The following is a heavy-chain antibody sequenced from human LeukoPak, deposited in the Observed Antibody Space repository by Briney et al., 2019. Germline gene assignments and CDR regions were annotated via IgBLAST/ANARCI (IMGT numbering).Heavy chain of an antibody. J-gene: IGHJ4*02. D-gene: IGHD6-6*01. Sequence: RSGGSLRLSCAASGFTFDDYAMHWVRQAPGKGLEWVSGISWNSGSIGYADSVKGRFTISRDNAKNSLYLQMNSLRAEDTALYYCAKDKYVGSSDYFDYWGQGTLVTVSS. V-gene: IGHV3-9*01. CDR1: GFTFDDYA. CDR2: ISWNSGSI. CDR3: AKDKYVGSSDYFDY.